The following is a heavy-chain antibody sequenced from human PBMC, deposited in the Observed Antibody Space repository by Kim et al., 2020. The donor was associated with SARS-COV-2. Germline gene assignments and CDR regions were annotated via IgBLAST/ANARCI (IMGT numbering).Heavy chain of an antibody. CDR2: FDPEDGET. Sequence: ASVKVSCKVSGYTLTELSMHWVRQAPGKGLEWMGGFDPEDGETIYAQKFQGRVTITEDTSTDTAYMELSSLRSEDTAVYYCATRLPTGNYDYYYGMDVWGQGTTVTVSS. V-gene: IGHV1-24*01. J-gene: IGHJ6*02. D-gene: IGHD3-10*01. CDR3: ATRLPTGNYDYYYGMDV. CDR1: GYTLTELS.